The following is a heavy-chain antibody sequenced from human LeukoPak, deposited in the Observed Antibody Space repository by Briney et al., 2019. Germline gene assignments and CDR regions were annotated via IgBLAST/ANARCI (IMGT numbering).Heavy chain of an antibody. CDR2: INQDGSTK. V-gene: IGHV3-7*01. D-gene: IGHD2-2*01. CDR3: ARDFAYQQFDY. CDR1: GFSFSKSW. J-gene: IGHJ4*02. Sequence: GGSLRLSHAPTGFSFSKSWMTWVRQAPGKGPEWLANINQDGSTKKYVDAVEGRFTISRDNAKNSVDLQMNSLRAEDTAVYYCARDFAYQQFDYWGQGTLVTVSS.